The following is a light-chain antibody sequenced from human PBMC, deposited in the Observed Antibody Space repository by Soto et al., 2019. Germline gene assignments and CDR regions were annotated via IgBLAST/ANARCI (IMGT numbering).Light chain of an antibody. CDR3: SSYTNSSTLHV. V-gene: IGLV2-14*01. CDR2: GVN. J-gene: IGLJ1*01. Sequence: QSALTQPASVSGSPGQSITISCTGTSSDVGGYSYVSWYQQHPGKAPKLMIYGVNNRPSGVSDRFSGSKSGSTASLTISGLQAEDEADYYCSSYTNSSTLHVFGTGTKVTV. CDR1: SSDVGGYSY.